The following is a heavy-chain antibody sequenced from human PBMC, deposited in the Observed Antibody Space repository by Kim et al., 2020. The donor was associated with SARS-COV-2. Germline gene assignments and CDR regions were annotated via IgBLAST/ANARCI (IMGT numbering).Heavy chain of an antibody. CDR1: GFTFSSYD. V-gene: IGHV3-13*04. D-gene: IGHD6-13*01. J-gene: IGHJ2*01. CDR2: ICTAGDT. Sequence: GGSLRLSCVASGFTFSSYDMHWVRQVPGKGLEWVSAICTAGDTYYPASVMGRFTIFSGNAKNSFYLQMNSLVTADTAAYYCARRSIAASGIRWYLDLGGR. CDR3: ARRSIAASGIRWYLDL.